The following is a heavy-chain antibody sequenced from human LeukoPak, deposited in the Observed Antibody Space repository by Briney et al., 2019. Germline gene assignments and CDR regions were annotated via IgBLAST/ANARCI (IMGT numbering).Heavy chain of an antibody. J-gene: IGHJ4*02. D-gene: IGHD6-13*01. CDR2: IYPGDSDT. CDR3: ARGGNRIAAAVDY. V-gene: IGHV5-51*01. Sequence: GESLKISCKGSGYSFTSYWIGWVCQMPGEGLEWMGIIYPGDSDTRYSPSFQGQVTISADKSISTAYLQWSSLKASDTAMYYCARGGNRIAAAVDYWGQGTLVTVSS. CDR1: GYSFTSYW.